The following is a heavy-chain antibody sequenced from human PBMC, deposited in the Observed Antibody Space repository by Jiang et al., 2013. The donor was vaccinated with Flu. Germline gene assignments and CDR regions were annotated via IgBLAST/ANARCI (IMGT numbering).Heavy chain of an antibody. CDR2: IKQDGSEK. CDR1: GFIFNSCW. J-gene: IGHJ4*02. D-gene: IGHD3-10*01. Sequence: GLVQPGGSLRLSCAASGFIFNSCWMTWVRQAPGKGLEWVANIKQDGSEKYYVDSVKGRFTISRDNVKNSLYLQMNSLRVEDTAVYYCARDRNVLLWFGEPRYFDYWGQGTLVSVSS. V-gene: IGHV3-7*05. CDR3: ARDRNVLLWFGEPRYFDY.